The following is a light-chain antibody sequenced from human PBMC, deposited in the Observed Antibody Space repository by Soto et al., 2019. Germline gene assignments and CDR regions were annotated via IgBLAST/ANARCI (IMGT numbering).Light chain of an antibody. J-gene: IGKJ3*01. CDR3: QQYGRSPFT. CDR2: GAS. Sequence: EIVLTQSPGTLSLSPGERATLSCRASQSVSSSYLAWYQQKPGQAPRLLIYGASSRATGIPGRFSGSGHGTAFTLTISRLEPEDFGVYYCQQYGRSPFTFGPGTKVDIK. V-gene: IGKV3-20*01. CDR1: QSVSSSY.